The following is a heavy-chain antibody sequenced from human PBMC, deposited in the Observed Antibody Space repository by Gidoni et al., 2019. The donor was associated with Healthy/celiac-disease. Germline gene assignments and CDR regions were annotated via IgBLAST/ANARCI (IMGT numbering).Heavy chain of an antibody. CDR2: ISSSSSTI. D-gene: IGHD3-10*01. CDR3: ASSGGAPYFDY. CDR1: GFTFSSYS. Sequence: EVQLVESGGGLVQPGGSLILSCAVSGFTFSSYSMSWVRQAPGKGLGCISYISSSSSTIYYADSVKGRFTISRDNAKNSLYLQMNSLRAEDTAVYYCASSGGAPYFDYWGQGTLVTVSS. J-gene: IGHJ4*02. V-gene: IGHV3-48*01.